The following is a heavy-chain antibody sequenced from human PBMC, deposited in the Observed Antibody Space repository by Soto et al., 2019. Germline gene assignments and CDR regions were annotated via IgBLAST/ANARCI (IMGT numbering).Heavy chain of an antibody. J-gene: IGHJ4*02. Sequence: QVQLQESGPGLVKASETLSLTCTVSGGSISSYYWTWIRQPPGKGLEWIGYMYNSGTTNYNPSLKSRFNKSVITTKNRVSRNLNSVTAAYTAVYYWPSSSNIAVACTGWDYWGQGTLVTVSS. D-gene: IGHD6-19*01. V-gene: IGHV4-59*08. CDR3: PSSSNIAVACTGWDY. CDR2: MYNSGTT. CDR1: GGSISSYY.